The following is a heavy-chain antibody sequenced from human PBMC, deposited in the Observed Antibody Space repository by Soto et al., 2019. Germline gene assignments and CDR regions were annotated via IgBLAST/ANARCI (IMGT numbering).Heavy chain of an antibody. CDR1: VGSISSGGYS. J-gene: IGHJ4*02. D-gene: IGHD5-12*01. CDR3: AGGPGVARNY. Sequence: QLQLQESGSGLVKPSQTLSLTCAVSVGSISSGGYSWSWIRQPPGKGLEWIGYIYQSGSTYYNPSHKSLVTISVARSTNQFSLKLSSVTAADTAVYYCAGGPGVARNYWGQGTLVTVSS. V-gene: IGHV4-30-2*01. CDR2: IYQSGST.